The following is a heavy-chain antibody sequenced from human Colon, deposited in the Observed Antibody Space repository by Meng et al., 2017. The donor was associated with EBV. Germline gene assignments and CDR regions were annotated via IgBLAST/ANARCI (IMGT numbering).Heavy chain of an antibody. D-gene: IGHD1-26*01. CDR3: ARGKQDAWELLAY. J-gene: IGHJ4*02. Sequence: VPPRESCPGPVKPSGTLSPACGVPGVSNRSDNRGPWVRQPPGKGLEWIGDIDDSGSTNYNPSLNSRISISLDKSKNHFSLKVNSVTDADTAVYYCARGKQDAWELLAYWGQGALVTVSS. CDR1: GVSNRSDNR. CDR2: IDDSGST. V-gene: IGHV4-4*02.